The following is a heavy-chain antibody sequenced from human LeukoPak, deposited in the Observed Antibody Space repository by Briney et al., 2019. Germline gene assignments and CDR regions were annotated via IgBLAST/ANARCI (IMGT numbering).Heavy chain of an antibody. J-gene: IGHJ4*02. D-gene: IGHD3-22*01. V-gene: IGHV4-59*01. CDR1: GGSISSYY. CDR2: IYYSGST. Sequence: PSETLSLTCTVSGGSISSYYWNWIRQPPGKGLEWIGYIYYSGSTNYNPSLKSRVTISVDTSKNQFSLKLSSVTAADTAVYYCARVAGFYDSSGYYDWGQGTLVTVSS. CDR3: ARVAGFYDSSGYYD.